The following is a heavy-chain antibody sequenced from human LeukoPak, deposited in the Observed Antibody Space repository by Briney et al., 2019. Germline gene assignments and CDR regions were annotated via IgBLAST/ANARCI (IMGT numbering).Heavy chain of an antibody. CDR1: GFTFSSYE. CDR3: ARVFSGWYFYFDN. CDR2: ISSSGSTI. V-gene: IGHV3-48*03. J-gene: IGHJ4*02. D-gene: IGHD6-19*01. Sequence: PGGSLRLSCAASGFTFSSYEMNWVRQAPGKGLEWVSYISSSGSTIYYADSVKGRFTISRDNAKNSLYLQMNSLRAEDTGVYFCARVFSGWYFYFDNWGQGTLVTVSS.